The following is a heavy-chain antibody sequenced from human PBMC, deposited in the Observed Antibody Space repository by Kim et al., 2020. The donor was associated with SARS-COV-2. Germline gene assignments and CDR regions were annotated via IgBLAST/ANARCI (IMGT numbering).Heavy chain of an antibody. CDR3: ARGWSESYSLDY. Sequence: NYAQKFQGRVTITADESTSTAYMELSSLRSEDTAVYYCARGWSESYSLDYWGQGTLVTVSS. V-gene: IGHV1-69*01. J-gene: IGHJ4*02. D-gene: IGHD1-26*01.